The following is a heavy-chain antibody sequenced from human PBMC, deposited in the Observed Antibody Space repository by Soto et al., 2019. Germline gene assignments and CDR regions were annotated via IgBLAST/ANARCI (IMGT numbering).Heavy chain of an antibody. D-gene: IGHD3-10*01. J-gene: IGHJ4*02. Sequence: PSETLSLTCTVSGGSISGYYWSWIRQPPGKGLEWIGYIYYSGSTNYNPSLKSRVTISVDTSKNQFSLKLSSVTAADTAVYYCARTTEWFGELFYFDYWGQGTLVTVSS. V-gene: IGHV4-59*01. CDR1: GGSISGYY. CDR3: ARTTEWFGELFYFDY. CDR2: IYYSGST.